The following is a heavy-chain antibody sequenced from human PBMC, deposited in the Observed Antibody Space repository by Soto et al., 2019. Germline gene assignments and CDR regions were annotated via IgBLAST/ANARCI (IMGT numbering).Heavy chain of an antibody. D-gene: IGHD1-1*01. CDR1: GYTFTSYD. V-gene: IGHV1-8*01. Sequence: QVQLVQSGAEVKKPGASVKVSCKASGYTFTSYDINWVRQATGQGLEWMGWMNPNSVNTGYAQKFQGRVTMTRNTSISTAYMELSSLRSEDTAVYYCAGDGSWWNDDSNWFDPWGQGTLVTVSS. CDR3: AGDGSWWNDDSNWFDP. J-gene: IGHJ5*02. CDR2: MNPNSVNT.